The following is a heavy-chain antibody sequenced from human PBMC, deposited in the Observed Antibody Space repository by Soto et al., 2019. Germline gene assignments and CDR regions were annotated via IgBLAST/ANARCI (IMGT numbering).Heavy chain of an antibody. CDR3: AASSIYCSRASCYPTAHDF. Sequence: EVQLLESGGGRVQPGESLTLSCAGSGITFSKYGMSWVRQAPGKGLEWVSIISNSDFGTTYADAVKGRFTISRDDSKNTLYLQMDSLRVEDSAVYYCAASSIYCSRASCYPTAHDFWGQGTLVSVSS. D-gene: IGHD2-2*01. CDR1: GITFSKYG. V-gene: IGHV3-23*01. CDR2: ISNSDFGT. J-gene: IGHJ4*02.